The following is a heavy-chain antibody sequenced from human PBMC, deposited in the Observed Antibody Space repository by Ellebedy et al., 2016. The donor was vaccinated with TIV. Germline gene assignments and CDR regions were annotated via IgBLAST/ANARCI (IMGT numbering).Heavy chain of an antibody. Sequence: SETLSLTXTVPGGSISSSSYYWGWIRQPPGKGLEWIGSIYYSGSTYYNPSLKSRVTISVDTSKNQFSLKLSSVTAADTAVYYCAWSYCGGDCYYGGNWYFDLWGRGTLVTVSS. D-gene: IGHD2-21*01. CDR1: GGSISSSSYY. V-gene: IGHV4-39*01. J-gene: IGHJ2*01. CDR2: IYYSGST. CDR3: AWSYCGGDCYYGGNWYFDL.